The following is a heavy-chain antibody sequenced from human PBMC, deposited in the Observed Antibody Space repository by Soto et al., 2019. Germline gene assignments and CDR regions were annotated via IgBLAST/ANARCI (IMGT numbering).Heavy chain of an antibody. V-gene: IGHV2-5*02. D-gene: IGHD1-26*01. CDR1: GFSLSTSEVG. Sequence: SGPTLVNPTQTLTLTCTFSGFSLSTSEVGVGWIRQPPGKALEWLALVYWDDDKRYNPSLKSRLTITKDTSENQVVLTMTNVDPVDTATYYCAHRRGRGSLGAPRFDYWGQGTLVTVSS. CDR2: VYWDDDK. J-gene: IGHJ4*02. CDR3: AHRRGRGSLGAPRFDY.